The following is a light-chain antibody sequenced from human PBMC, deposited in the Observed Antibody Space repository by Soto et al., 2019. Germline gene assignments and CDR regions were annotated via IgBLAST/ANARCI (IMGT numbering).Light chain of an antibody. V-gene: IGLV2-14*03. CDR3: SSYGASSTW. J-gene: IGLJ3*02. CDR1: SSDIGSYNY. CDR2: DVS. Sequence: QYVLAQPASLSGSPGQSITISCTGTSSDIGSYNYVSWYQQHPGKAPKLMIFDVSYRPSGISDRFSGSKSGNTASLTISGLQPEDEADYYCSSYGASSTWFGGGTKVTVL.